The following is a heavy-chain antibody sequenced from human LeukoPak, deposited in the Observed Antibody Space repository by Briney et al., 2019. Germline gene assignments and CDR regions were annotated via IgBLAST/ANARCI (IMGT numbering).Heavy chain of an antibody. CDR2: IRSKAYGGTT. Sequence: PGGSLRLSCTASGFTFGDYAMSWVRQAPGKGLEWVGFIRSKAYGGTTEYAASVKGRFTISRDDSKSIAYLQTNSLKTEDTAVYYCTRILGAGDAFDIWGQGTMVTVSS. CDR1: GFTFGDYA. V-gene: IGHV3-49*04. CDR3: TRILGAGDAFDI. J-gene: IGHJ3*02. D-gene: IGHD1-26*01.